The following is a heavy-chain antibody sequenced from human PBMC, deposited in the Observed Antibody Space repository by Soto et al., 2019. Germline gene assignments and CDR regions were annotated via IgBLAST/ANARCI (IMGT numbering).Heavy chain of an antibody. J-gene: IGHJ6*02. CDR2: INAGNGNT. CDR3: VRKATVTTENYYYYYGMDV. D-gene: IGHD4-17*01. CDR1: GYTFTSYA. Sequence: ASVKVSCKASGYTFTSYAMHWVRQAPGQRLEYMGWINAGNGNTKYSQKIQGRVTITAGTSASTAYMELSSLRSEDTAVYYCVRKATVTTENYYYYYGMDVWGQGTTVTVSS. V-gene: IGHV1-3*01.